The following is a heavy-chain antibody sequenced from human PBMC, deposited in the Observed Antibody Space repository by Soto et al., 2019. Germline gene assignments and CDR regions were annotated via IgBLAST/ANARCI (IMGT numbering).Heavy chain of an antibody. Sequence: QVQLVQSGAEVKKPGASVKGSCKGSGYTFTSYHINWVRQATGQGIAWMGCMNHNRGNTGYAQTLQGRVTMTWDTSINTAYMELSSLRFEDTDMYYCARGHISSTKNWLDPWGQGSLVTVSS. J-gene: IGHJ5*02. CDR2: MNHNRGNT. D-gene: IGHD6-6*01. V-gene: IGHV1-8*01. CDR1: GYTFTSYH. CDR3: ARGHISSTKNWLDP.